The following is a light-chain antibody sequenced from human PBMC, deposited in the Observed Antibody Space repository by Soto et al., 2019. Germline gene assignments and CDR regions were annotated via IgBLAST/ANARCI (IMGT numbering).Light chain of an antibody. CDR3: QQYNNWPYT. CDR2: GAS. V-gene: IGKV3-15*01. CDR1: QSVSSD. Sequence: EIVMTQSPATLSVSPGERATVPCRASQSVSSDLAWYQQEPGQTPRLLIYGASTRATGIPARFSGSGSGTEFTLTISSLQSEDFAVYYCQQYNNWPYTFGQGTKLEIK. J-gene: IGKJ2*01.